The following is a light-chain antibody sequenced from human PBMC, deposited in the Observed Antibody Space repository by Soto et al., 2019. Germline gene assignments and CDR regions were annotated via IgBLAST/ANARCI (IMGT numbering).Light chain of an antibody. CDR2: GAS. CDR1: QSVLYNSNNKNH. CDR3: QQYYSIPFT. Sequence: MTQAPDSLAVSLGERATINCKSSQSVLYNSNNKNHLGWFQQKPGHPPKLLIYGASFRPSGVPDRFSGSGSGTDFTLTISSMQAEDVAVYYCQQYYSIPFTFGQGTKVDIK. J-gene: IGKJ2*01. V-gene: IGKV4-1*01.